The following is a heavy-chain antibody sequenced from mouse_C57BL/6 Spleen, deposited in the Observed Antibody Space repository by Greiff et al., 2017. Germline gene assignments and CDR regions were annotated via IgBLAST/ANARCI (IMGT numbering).Heavy chain of an antibody. CDR2: IYPRSGNT. J-gene: IGHJ1*03. D-gene: IGHD2-3*01. CDR1: GYTFTSYG. Sequence: VQLQQSGAELARPGASVKLSCKASGYTFTSYGISWVKQRTGQGLEWIGEIYPRSGNTYYNEKFKGKATLTADKSSSTAYMELRSLTSEDSAVYFCARSLIYDGYSWYCDVWGTGTTVTVSS. CDR3: ARSLIYDGYSWYCDV. V-gene: IGHV1-81*01.